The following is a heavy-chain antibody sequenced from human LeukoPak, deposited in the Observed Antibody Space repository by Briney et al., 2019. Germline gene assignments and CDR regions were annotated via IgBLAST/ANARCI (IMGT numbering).Heavy chain of an antibody. D-gene: IGHD6-13*01. CDR1: GGSIGSGSYY. CDR2: IYTSGST. Sequence: KASQTLSLTCTVSGGSIGSGSYYWSWIRQPAGKGLEWIGRIYTSGSTNYNPSLKSRVTISVDTSKNQFSLKLSSVTAADTAVYYCARDRRIAAAATGYYYGMDVWGQGTTVTVSS. J-gene: IGHJ6*02. V-gene: IGHV4-61*02. CDR3: ARDRRIAAAATGYYYGMDV.